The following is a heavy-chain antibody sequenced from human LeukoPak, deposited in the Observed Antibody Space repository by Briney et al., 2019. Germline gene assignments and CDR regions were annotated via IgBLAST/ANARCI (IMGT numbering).Heavy chain of an antibody. V-gene: IGHV4-34*01. CDR2: INHSGST. J-gene: IGHJ4*02. D-gene: IGHD6-19*01. CDR1: GGSFSGYY. CDR3: ARSGQWLVTWYFDY. Sequence: SETLSLTCAVYGGSFSGYYWSWIRQPPGKGLEWIGEINHSGSTNYNPSLKSRVTISVDTSKNQFSLKLSSVTAADTAVYYCARSGQWLVTWYFDYWGQGTLVTVSS.